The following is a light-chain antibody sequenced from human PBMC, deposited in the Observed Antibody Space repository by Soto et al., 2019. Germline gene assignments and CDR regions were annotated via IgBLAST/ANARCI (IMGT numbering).Light chain of an antibody. Sequence: EIVLTQSPGTLSLSPGERATLSCRASQSVSSSYLAWYQQKPGQAPRLLIYGASSSATGIPDRFSGSGSGTDFTLNISRLEPEDLAVYYCQQYGSPPGTFGQGTKVEIK. CDR2: GAS. CDR1: QSVSSSY. CDR3: QQYGSPPGT. J-gene: IGKJ1*01. V-gene: IGKV3-20*01.